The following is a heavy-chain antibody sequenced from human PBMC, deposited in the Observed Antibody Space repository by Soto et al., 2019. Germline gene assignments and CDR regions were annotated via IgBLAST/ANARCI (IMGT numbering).Heavy chain of an antibody. CDR2: INPKNSDT. CDR1: GYFFNDYH. CDR3: ERAEAGSKIAAVLMDT. V-gene: IGHV1-2*02. J-gene: IGHJ5*02. D-gene: IGHD3-3*02. Sequence: ASVKVSCKTSGYFFNDYHMHWVRKAPGQGLEWMGWINPKNSDTNYAQKFQDRVTMTRDTSISTVYIELSRLTSDDTAVSYCERAEAGSKIAAVLMDTWGQGTLVTVSS.